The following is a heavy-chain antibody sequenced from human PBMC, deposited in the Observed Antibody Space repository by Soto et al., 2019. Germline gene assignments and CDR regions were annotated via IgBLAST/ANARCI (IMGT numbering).Heavy chain of an antibody. Sequence: TLSRNCAISGQSVSSSIAARGSSRVSTSRGLEWQGRTYYRSKWYNDNAVSVKSRITINPDTSKNQCSLKLSSVTAADTAVYYCARVKEAAPSPPLIVGPQNWFDPWGQGTLVTVSS. V-gene: IGHV6-1*01. CDR1: GQSVSSSIAA. J-gene: IGHJ5*02. CDR2: TYYRSKWYN. CDR3: ARVKEAAPSPPLIVGPQNWFDP. D-gene: IGHD2-15*01.